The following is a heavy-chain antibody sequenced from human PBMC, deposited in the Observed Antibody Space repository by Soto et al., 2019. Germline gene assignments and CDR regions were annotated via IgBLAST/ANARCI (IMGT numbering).Heavy chain of an antibody. V-gene: IGHV3-23*01. CDR2: ISGNGNDA. CDR1: GFTFRDYA. J-gene: IGHJ4*02. D-gene: IGHD6-19*01. Sequence: LRLSCAASGFTFRDYAMNWVRQVPGKGLEWVSDISGNGNDARYADSVKGRFSISRDNSRNTLYLHLNRLRVDDTAVYYCGKERRGSGWSVCNFWGQGTLVTVSS. CDR3: GKERRGSGWSVCNF.